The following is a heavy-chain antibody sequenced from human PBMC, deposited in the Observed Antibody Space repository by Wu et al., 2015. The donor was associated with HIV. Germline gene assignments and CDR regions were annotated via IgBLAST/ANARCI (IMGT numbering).Heavy chain of an antibody. CDR3: ARAFYCSGGSCYSSYYYYMDV. CDR1: GGTFSSYA. J-gene: IGHJ6*03. D-gene: IGHD2-15*01. Sequence: QVQLVQSGAEVKKPGSSVKVSCKASGGTFSSYAISWVRQAPGQGLEWMGGIIPIFGTANYAQKFQGRVTITADESTSTAYMELSSLRSEDTAVYYCARAFYCSGGSCYSSYYYYMDVWGQRGPRSPSP. CDR2: IIPIFGTA. V-gene: IGHV1-69*12.